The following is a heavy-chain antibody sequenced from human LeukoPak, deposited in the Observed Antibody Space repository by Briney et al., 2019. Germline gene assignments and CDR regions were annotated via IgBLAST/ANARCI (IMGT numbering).Heavy chain of an antibody. CDR2: INARGDT. CDR3: ARGQVPAARGYNWFDP. V-gene: IGHV4-34*01. J-gene: IGHJ5*02. CDR1: GWSYNDYY. D-gene: IGHD2-2*01. Sequence: SETLSLTCAVYGWSYNDYYWNWIRQPPGKGLEWIGEINARGDTNYNPSLKSRVTISVDTSKKQFSLRLTSMIAADTALYYCARGQVPAARGYNWFDPWGQGTLVTVSS.